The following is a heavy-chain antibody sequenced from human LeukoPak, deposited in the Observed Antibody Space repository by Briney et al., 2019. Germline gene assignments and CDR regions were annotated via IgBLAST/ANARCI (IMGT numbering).Heavy chain of an antibody. D-gene: IGHD5-12*01. CDR1: GGTFSSYA. Sequence: ASVKVSCKASGGTFSSYAISWVRQAPGQGLEWMGSIIPILGIANYAQKFQGRVTITADKSTSTAYMELSRLRSEDTAVYYCARVPITLSYYYYGMDVWGQGTTVTVSS. CDR2: IIPILGIA. V-gene: IGHV1-69*04. J-gene: IGHJ6*02. CDR3: ARVPITLSYYYYGMDV.